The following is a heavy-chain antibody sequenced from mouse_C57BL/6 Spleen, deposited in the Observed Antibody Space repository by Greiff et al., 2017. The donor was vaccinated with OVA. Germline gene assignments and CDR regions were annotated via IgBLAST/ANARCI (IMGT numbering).Heavy chain of an antibody. Sequence: EVHLVESGGDLVKPGGSLKLSCAASGFTFSSYGMSWVRQTPDKRLEWVATISSGGSYTYYPDSVKGRFTISRDNAKNTLYLQMSSLKSEDTAMYYCARLDDGSSRYFDVWGTGTTVTVSS. D-gene: IGHD1-1*01. V-gene: IGHV5-6*01. CDR3: ARLDDGSSRYFDV. J-gene: IGHJ1*03. CDR2: ISSGGSYT. CDR1: GFTFSSYG.